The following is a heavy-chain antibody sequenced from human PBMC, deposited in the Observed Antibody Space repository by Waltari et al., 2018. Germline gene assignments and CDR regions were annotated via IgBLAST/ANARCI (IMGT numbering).Heavy chain of an antibody. Sequence: EVQLVESGGGLVQPGGSLRLAFEGSGFTFSDYWMSGVRQAPGKGLEWVANIKQDGSEKDYVDSVKGRFTISRDNAKKLLYLQMNSLRGEDTAVYYCTRDEAWGQGTLVTVSS. CDR1: GFTFSDYW. CDR3: TRDEA. CDR2: IKQDGSEK. V-gene: IGHV3-7*01. J-gene: IGHJ5*02.